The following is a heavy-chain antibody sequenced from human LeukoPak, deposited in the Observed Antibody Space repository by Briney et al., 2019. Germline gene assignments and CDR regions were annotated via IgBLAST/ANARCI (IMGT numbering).Heavy chain of an antibody. J-gene: IGHJ4*02. CDR2: IYTCGST. V-gene: IGHV4-61*02. D-gene: IGHD1-26*01. Sequence: SETLSLTCTVSGGSISSGGYYWSWIRQPAGKGLEWIGRIYTCGSTNYNPSLKSRVTMSVDTSKNQFSLKLSSVTAADTAVYYCARVVYSGSYYYFDYWGQGTLVTVSS. CDR3: ARVVYSGSYYYFDY. CDR1: GGSISSGGYY.